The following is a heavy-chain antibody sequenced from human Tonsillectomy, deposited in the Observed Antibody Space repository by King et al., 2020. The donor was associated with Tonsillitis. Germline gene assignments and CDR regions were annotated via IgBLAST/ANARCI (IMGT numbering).Heavy chain of an antibody. V-gene: IGHV3-64*05. Sequence: VQLVESGGGLVQPGGSLRLACSASGFTFSYYTMHWVRQAPGKGLEYVSAISSNGGSTYYADSVKGRFTISRDDSKNTLYVQMSSLRAEDTALYYCVKLTYDSSAYPFWGQGTLVTVSS. D-gene: IGHD3-22*01. CDR1: GFTFSYYT. J-gene: IGHJ4*02. CDR2: ISSNGGST. CDR3: VKLTYDSSAYPF.